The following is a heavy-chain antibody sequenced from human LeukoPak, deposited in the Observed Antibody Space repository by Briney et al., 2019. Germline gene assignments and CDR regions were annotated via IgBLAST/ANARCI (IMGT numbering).Heavy chain of an antibody. D-gene: IGHD3-10*02. Sequence: GGSLRLACAASGFTFSSYWMTWVRQAPGKGLEWVANINQDESEKYYVDSVKGRFTISRDNAKNSLYLQMNSLRAEDTAVYYCAELGITMIGGVWGKGTTVTISS. V-gene: IGHV3-7*01. CDR2: INQDESEK. J-gene: IGHJ6*04. CDR3: AELGITMIGGV. CDR1: GFTFSSYW.